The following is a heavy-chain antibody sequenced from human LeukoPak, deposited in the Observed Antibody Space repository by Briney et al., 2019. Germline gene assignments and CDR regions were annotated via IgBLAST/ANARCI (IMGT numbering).Heavy chain of an antibody. D-gene: IGHD3-10*01. CDR2: IYYSGST. V-gene: IGHV4-39*07. CDR3: ARERESTMVRGVPDYGMDV. J-gene: IGHJ6*02. CDR1: GGSISSSSYY. Sequence: PSETLSLTCTVSGGSISSSSYYWGWIRQPPGKGLEWIGSIYYSGSTYYNPSLKSRVTISVDTSKNQFSLKLSSVTAADTAVYYCARERESTMVRGVPDYGMDVWGQGTTVTVSS.